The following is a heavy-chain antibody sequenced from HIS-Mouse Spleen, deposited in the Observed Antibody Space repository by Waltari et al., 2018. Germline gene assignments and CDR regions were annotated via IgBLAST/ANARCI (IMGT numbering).Heavy chain of an antibody. V-gene: IGHV4-39*07. CDR3: ARVEGVLSYYDSSGYYYFDY. CDR2: IYYSGRP. Sequence: QLQLQESGPGLVKPSETLSLTCTVSGGSISSSSYYWGWIRQPPGKGLEWIGSIYYSGRPPYNPALKSRVTISVDTSKNQFSLKLSSVTAADTAVYYCARVEGVLSYYDSSGYYYFDYWGQGTLVTVSS. CDR1: GGSISSSSYY. J-gene: IGHJ4*02. D-gene: IGHD3-22*01.